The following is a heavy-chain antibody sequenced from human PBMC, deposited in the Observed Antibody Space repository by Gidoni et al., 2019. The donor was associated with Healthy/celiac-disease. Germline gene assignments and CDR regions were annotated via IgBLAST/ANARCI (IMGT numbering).Heavy chain of an antibody. CDR3: ARHDHGGVDY. Sequence: QLQLQESGPGLVKPSETLSLTCTVSGGSISSSSYYWGWLRQPPGKGLEWIGSIYYSGSTYYNPSLKSRVTISVDTSKNQFSLKLSSVTAADTAVYYCARHDHGGVDYWGQGTLVTVSS. CDR2: IYYSGST. J-gene: IGHJ4*02. V-gene: IGHV4-39*01. CDR1: GGSISSSSYY.